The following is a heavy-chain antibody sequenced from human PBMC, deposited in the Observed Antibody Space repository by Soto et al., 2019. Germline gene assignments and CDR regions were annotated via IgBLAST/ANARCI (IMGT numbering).Heavy chain of an antibody. V-gene: IGHV3-15*07. J-gene: IGHJ6*02. Sequence: GSLRLSCAASGFTFSNAWMNWVRQAPGKGLEWVGRIKSKTDGGTTDYAAPVKGRFTISRDDSKNTLYLQMNSLKTEDTAVYYCTTDRPAYYYYGMDVWGQGTTVTVSS. CDR1: GFTFSNAW. D-gene: IGHD6-25*01. CDR3: TTDRPAYYYYGMDV. CDR2: IKSKTDGGTT.